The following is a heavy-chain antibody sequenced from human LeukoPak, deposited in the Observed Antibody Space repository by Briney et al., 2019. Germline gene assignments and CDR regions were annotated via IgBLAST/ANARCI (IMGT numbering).Heavy chain of an antibody. CDR3: ARAYGDYYYYGMDV. CDR1: GYTFTSYG. CDR2: INPNCGGT. D-gene: IGHD4-17*01. Sequence: ASVKVSCKASGYTFTSYGISWVRQAPGQGLEWMGRINPNCGGTNYAQKFQGRVTMTRDTSISTAYMELSRLRSDDTAVYYCARAYGDYYYYGMDVWGQGTTVTVSS. J-gene: IGHJ6*02. V-gene: IGHV1-2*06.